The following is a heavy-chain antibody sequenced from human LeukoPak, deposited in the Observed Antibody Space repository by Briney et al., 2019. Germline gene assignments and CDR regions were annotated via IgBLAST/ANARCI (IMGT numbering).Heavy chain of an antibody. J-gene: IGHJ6*02. D-gene: IGHD6-19*01. V-gene: IGHV3-23*01. Sequence: GESLRLSCAASGFIFSNRFMSWVRQAPGKGLEWVSSISADGGNIYYANSVKGRFTISRGNSKNTLFLQMSSLRAEDTAIYYCAKESGWITGYGLDVWGQGTTVTVSS. CDR3: AKESGWITGYGLDV. CDR2: ISADGGNI. CDR1: GFIFSNRF.